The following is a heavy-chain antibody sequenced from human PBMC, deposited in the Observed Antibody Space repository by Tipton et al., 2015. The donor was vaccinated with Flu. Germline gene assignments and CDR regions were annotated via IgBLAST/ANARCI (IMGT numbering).Heavy chain of an antibody. J-gene: IGHJ4*02. CDR2: INHSGST. CDR3: ARHSALDSSSWALDY. D-gene: IGHD6-13*01. CDR1: GGSFSGYY. Sequence: LRLSCAVYGGSFSGYYWSWIRQPPGKGLEWIVEINHSGSTNYNPSLKSRVTISVDTSKNQFSLKLSSVTAADTAVYYCARHSALDSSSWALDYWGQGTLVTVSS. V-gene: IGHV4-34*01.